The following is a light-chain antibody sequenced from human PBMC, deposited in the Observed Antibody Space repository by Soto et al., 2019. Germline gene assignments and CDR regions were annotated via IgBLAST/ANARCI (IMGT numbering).Light chain of an antibody. CDR2: TAS. CDR1: QSISSY. Sequence: DIQMTQSPSSLSASVGDRVTITCRSSQSISSYLNWYQQKPGKAPKLLIFTASTLQSGVPSRFSGSGSGTDFTLIISSLQPEDFATYYCQQLHGYPITFGQGTRLEIK. J-gene: IGKJ5*01. V-gene: IGKV1-39*01. CDR3: QQLHGYPIT.